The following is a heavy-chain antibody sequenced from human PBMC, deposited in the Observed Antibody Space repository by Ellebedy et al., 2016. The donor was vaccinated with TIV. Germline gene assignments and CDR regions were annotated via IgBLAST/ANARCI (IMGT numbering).Heavy chain of an antibody. CDR1: GFTITNYG. Sequence: GESLKISCAVSGFTITNYGMHWVRQAPGKGLEWVAVISYDGNHKYYADSVKGRFTISRDNSRNTLFLQMNSLRADDTAVYYCARADYGGNYNWFDPWGQGTLVTVSS. CDR3: ARADYGGNYNWFDP. CDR2: ISYDGNHK. D-gene: IGHD4-23*01. J-gene: IGHJ5*02. V-gene: IGHV3-30*03.